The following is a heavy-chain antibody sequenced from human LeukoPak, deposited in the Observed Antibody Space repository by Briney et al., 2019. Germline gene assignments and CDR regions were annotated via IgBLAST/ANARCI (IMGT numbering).Heavy chain of an antibody. CDR2: ISWDADNT. CDR1: GLTFDDYT. J-gene: IGHJ4*02. CDR3: AKGNSIAVSAYFDY. Sequence: PGGSLRLSCAASGLTFDDYTMSWVRQAPGKGLEWVALISWDADNTYYADSVKGRFTISRDNSKNSLYLQMNSLRTEDTALYYCAKGNSIAVSAYFDYWGQGTLVTVSS. V-gene: IGHV3-43*01. D-gene: IGHD6-19*01.